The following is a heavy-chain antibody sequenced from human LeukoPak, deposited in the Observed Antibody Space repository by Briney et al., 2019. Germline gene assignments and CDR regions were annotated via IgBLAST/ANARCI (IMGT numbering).Heavy chain of an antibody. CDR3: AKGREYSSSFDAFDI. Sequence: GGSLRLSCAASRFTFSSYAMSWVRQAPGKGLEWVSTISGSGGSTYYADSVKGRFTISRDNSKNTLYLQMNSLRAEDTAVYYCAKGREYSSSFDAFDIWGQGTMVAVSS. CDR2: ISGSGGST. J-gene: IGHJ3*02. CDR1: RFTFSSYA. D-gene: IGHD6-6*01. V-gene: IGHV3-23*01.